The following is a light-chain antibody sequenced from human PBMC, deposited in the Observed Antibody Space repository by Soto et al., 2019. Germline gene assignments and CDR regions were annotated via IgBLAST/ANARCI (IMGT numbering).Light chain of an antibody. CDR3: CSSAGGGTYV. Sequence: QSVLTQPASLSWSPGQSIALSCPGTSSDVGSYDLVSWYQQHPGKAPKLMIYEVTKRPSGVSSRFSGSKSGNTASLTISGLQAEDDADYYCCSSAGGGTYVFGTGTKVTV. J-gene: IGLJ1*01. CDR2: EVT. CDR1: SSDVGSYDL. V-gene: IGLV2-23*02.